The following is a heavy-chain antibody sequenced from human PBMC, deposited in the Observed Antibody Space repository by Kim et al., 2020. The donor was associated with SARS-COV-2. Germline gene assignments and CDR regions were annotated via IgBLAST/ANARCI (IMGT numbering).Heavy chain of an antibody. J-gene: IGHJ4*02. V-gene: IGHV4-39*01. CDR1: GGSISSSSYY. CDR2: IYYSGST. Sequence: SETLSLTCTVSGGSISSSSYYWGWIRQPPGKGLEWIGSIYYSGSTYYNPSLKSRVTISVDTSKNQFSLKLSSVTAADTAVYYCARQSLTGYFDYWGQGTLVTVSS. D-gene: IGHD3-10*01. CDR3: ARQSLTGYFDY.